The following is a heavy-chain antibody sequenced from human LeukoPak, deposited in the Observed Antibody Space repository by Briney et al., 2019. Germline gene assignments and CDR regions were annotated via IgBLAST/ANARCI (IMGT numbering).Heavy chain of an antibody. CDR2: LYSGSDT. D-gene: IGHD3-3*02. CDR1: GFSVSLNY. Sequence: GGSLRLSCAASGFSVSLNYMNWVRQAPGKGPEWVSILYSGSDTYYADSVKGRFTISRDSSKNMLFLHMNSLRAEDTAVYYCARVGDHFHWYLDLWGRGTLVTVSS. V-gene: IGHV3-53*01. CDR3: ARVGDHFHWYLDL. J-gene: IGHJ2*01.